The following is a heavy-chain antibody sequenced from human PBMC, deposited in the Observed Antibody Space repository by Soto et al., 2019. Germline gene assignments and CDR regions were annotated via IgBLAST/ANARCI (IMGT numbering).Heavy chain of an antibody. D-gene: IGHD3-10*01. CDR2: IHLESRKT. Sequence: XSVKESCKGSVDTFSYYDINWVRQAPGQGLEWMGWIHLESRKTSFAQKFQGRLTMTGDTSIDTAYMDLTSLTSEDTAGYYCAITPGGVAGRDAWGQGTTVTVSS. J-gene: IGHJ6*02. V-gene: IGHV1-8*01. CDR1: VDTFSYYD. CDR3: AITPGGVAGRDA.